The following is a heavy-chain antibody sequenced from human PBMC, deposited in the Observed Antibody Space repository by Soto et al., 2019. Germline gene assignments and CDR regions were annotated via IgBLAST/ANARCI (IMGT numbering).Heavy chain of an antibody. CDR2: FDPEDGET. V-gene: IGHV1-24*01. CDR1: GYTLTELS. J-gene: IGHJ3*02. Sequence: ASVKVSCKVSGYTLTELSMHWVRQAPGKGLEWMGGFDPEDGETIYAQKFQGRVTMTRDTSTSTVYMELSSLRSEDTAVYYCARDDAPLKAFDIWGQGTMVTVSS. CDR3: ARDDAPLKAFDI.